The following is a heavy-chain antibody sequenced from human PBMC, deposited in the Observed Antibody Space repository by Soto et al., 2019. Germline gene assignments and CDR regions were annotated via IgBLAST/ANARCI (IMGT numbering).Heavy chain of an antibody. D-gene: IGHD2-15*01. CDR3: ARGLQYGGKSAY. CDR2: IFHSGST. J-gene: IGHJ4*02. V-gene: IGHV4-38-2*01. Sequence: SSETLSLTCGVSGYSISSGYYWGWIRQPPGKGLEWIASIFHSGSTYYNPSLKSRVTISVDTSKNQFSLKLSSVTAADTAVYYCARGLQYGGKSAYWGQGTLVTVSS. CDR1: GYSISSGYY.